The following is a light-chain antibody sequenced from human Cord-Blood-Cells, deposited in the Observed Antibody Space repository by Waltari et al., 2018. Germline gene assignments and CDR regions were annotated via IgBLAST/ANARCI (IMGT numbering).Light chain of an antibody. CDR3: SSYAGSNNLV. Sequence: QSALTQPPSASGSPGQSVTISCTGTSSDVGGYNYVSWYQQHPGKAPKLMIYEVSKRPSGVPDRFSGSNPGNTASLPVSGLQAEDEADYYCSSYAGSNNLVFGGGTKLTVL. V-gene: IGLV2-8*01. CDR2: EVS. CDR1: SSDVGGYNY. J-gene: IGLJ2*01.